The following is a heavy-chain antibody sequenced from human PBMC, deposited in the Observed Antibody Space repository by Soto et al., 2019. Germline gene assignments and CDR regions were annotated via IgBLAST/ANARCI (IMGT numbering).Heavy chain of an antibody. D-gene: IGHD4-17*01. CDR1: GGSISSSSYY. V-gene: IGHV4-39*01. CDR2: IYYSGST. CDR3: ARHVDDGDYVVG. Sequence: QLQLQESGPGLVKPSETLSLTCTVSGGSISSSSYYWGWIRQPPGKGLEWIGSIYYSGSTYYNPSLTSRVTISVDTSKNQFSLKLSSVTAADPAVYYCARHVDDGDYVVGWGQGTLVTVSS. J-gene: IGHJ4*02.